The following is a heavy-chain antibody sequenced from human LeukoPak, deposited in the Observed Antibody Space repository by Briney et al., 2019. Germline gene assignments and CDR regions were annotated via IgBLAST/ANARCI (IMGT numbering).Heavy chain of an antibody. CDR2: IYYSGST. V-gene: IGHV4-59*01. J-gene: IGHJ4*02. CDR3: ARDQGDSSGFDY. Sequence: SETLSLTCTVSGGSISSYYWSWIRQPPGKGLEWIGYIYYSGSTNYNPSLKSRVTISVDTSKNQFSLKLSSVTAADTAVYYCARDQGDSSGFDYWGQGNLVTVSS. CDR1: GGSISSYY. D-gene: IGHD3-22*01.